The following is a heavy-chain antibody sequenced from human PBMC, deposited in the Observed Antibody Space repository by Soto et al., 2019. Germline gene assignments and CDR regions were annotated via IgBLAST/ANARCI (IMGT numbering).Heavy chain of an antibody. CDR2: IHYSGST. CDR1: SGAMSNNTYY. J-gene: IGHJ4*02. V-gene: IGHV4-39*01. CDR3: ASQHYYDSSGYYVVY. D-gene: IGHD3-22*01. Sequence: SETLSLTSTVSSGAMSNNTYYMGWIRQPPGKGLEWIGNIHYSGSTYYDSSLKSRVTISVDTSKNQFSLKLSSVTAADTAVYYCASQHYYDSSGYYVVYWGQGTLVTVS.